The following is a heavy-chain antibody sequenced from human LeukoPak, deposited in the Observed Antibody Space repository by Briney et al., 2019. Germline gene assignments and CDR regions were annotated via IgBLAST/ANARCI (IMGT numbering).Heavy chain of an antibody. CDR2: FDPEDGET. Sequence: ASVKVSCKVSGYTLTELSMHWVRQAPGKGLEWMGGFDPEDGETIYAQKFQGRVTITRDTSASTAYMELSSLRSEDTAVYYCARQPFTYSSSWYFDYWGQGTLVTVSS. CDR3: ARQPFTYSSSWYFDY. J-gene: IGHJ4*02. V-gene: IGHV1-24*01. CDR1: GYTLTELS. D-gene: IGHD6-13*01.